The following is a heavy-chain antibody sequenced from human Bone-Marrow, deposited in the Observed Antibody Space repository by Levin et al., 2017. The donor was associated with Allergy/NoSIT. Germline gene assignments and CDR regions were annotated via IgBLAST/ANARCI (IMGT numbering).Heavy chain of an antibody. CDR1: GFTSSDYD. J-gene: IGHJ2*01. CDR2: ISGSGDIT. CDR3: AKGHQWGWSAHYWYFDL. V-gene: IGHV3-23*01. Sequence: PGGSLRLSCEASGFTSSDYDMNWVRQAPGKGLEWVSGISGSGDITYHADSVKGRFTISRDTSKNMLYLQLDSLRADDSAVYFCAKGHQWGWSAHYWYFDLWGRGTLVTVSS. D-gene: IGHD6-19*01.